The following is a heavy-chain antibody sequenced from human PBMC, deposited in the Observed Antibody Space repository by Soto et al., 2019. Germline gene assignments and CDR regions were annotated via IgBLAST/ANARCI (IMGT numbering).Heavy chain of an antibody. CDR1: GGSISSYNW. J-gene: IGHJ4*02. Sequence: QAQLQESGPGLVKPSGTLSLTCAVSGGSISSYNWWSWVRQRPGKGLEWIGEIYHSGSTSNNPSLKSQVTMSVDKSRNQFSLKLTSVTAADTAVYYCARRRLPYCSGGSCYGDYWGQGTLVTVSS. V-gene: IGHV4-4*02. D-gene: IGHD2-15*01. CDR2: IYHSGST. CDR3: ARRRLPYCSGGSCYGDY.